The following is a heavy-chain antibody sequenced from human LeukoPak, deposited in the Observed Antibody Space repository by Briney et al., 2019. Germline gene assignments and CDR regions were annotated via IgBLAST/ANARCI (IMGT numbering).Heavy chain of an antibody. D-gene: IGHD3-22*01. V-gene: IGHV1-18*01. CDR2: ISAYNGNT. CDR1: GYTFTSYG. J-gene: IGHJ4*02. Sequence: GASVKVSCKASGYTFTSYGISWVRQAPGQGLEWMGWISAYNGNTNYAQKLQGRVTMTTDTSTSTAYMELRSLRSDDTAVYYCARYYDSSGYYYPLDYWGQGTLVTVSS. CDR3: ARYYDSSGYYYPLDY.